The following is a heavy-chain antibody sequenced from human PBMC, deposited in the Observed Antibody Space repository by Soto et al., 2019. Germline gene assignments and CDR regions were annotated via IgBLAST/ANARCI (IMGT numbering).Heavy chain of an antibody. D-gene: IGHD3-10*01. CDR1: GYTFTGYY. Sequence: GASVKVSCKASGYTFTGYYMHWVRQAPGQGLEWMGRIIPILGIANYAQKFQGRVTITADKSTSTAYMELSSLRSEDTAVYYCARAPGARNSWFDPWGQGTLVTVSS. CDR3: ARAPGARNSWFDP. J-gene: IGHJ5*02. V-gene: IGHV1-69*02. CDR2: IIPILGIA.